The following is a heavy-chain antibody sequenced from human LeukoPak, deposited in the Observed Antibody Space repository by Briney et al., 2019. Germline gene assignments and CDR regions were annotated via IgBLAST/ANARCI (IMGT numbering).Heavy chain of an antibody. J-gene: IGHJ3*02. Sequence: SVKVSCKASGGTFKNYAISWVRQAPGQGLEWMGGILPIFGTTNYAQKFQARVTITADESTSTAYMKMSSLRSEDTAVYYCGRVSCGGSCYSLIGTFDIWGQGTMVTVSS. CDR3: GRVSCGGSCYSLIGTFDI. CDR2: ILPIFGTT. D-gene: IGHD2-15*01. CDR1: GGTFKNYA. V-gene: IGHV1-69*13.